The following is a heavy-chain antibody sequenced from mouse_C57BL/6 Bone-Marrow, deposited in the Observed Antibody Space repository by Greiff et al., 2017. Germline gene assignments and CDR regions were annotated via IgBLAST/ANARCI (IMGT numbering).Heavy chain of an antibody. Sequence: DVKLVESGGGLVQPGGSLKLSCAASGFTFSDYYMYWVRQTPEKRLEWVAYISNGGGSTYYPDTVKGRFTISRDNAKNTLYLQMSRLKSEDTAMYYCAAGSYYYGSSYLAMDYWGQGTSVTVSS. J-gene: IGHJ4*01. CDR1: GFTFSDYY. D-gene: IGHD1-1*01. CDR3: AAGSYYYGSSYLAMDY. V-gene: IGHV5-12*01. CDR2: ISNGGGST.